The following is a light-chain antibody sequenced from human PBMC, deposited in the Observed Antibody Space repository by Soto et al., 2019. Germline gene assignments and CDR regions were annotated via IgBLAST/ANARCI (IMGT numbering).Light chain of an antibody. CDR2: GAS. Sequence: EIVLTQSPGTLSLSPGERATLSCRASQSVSSSYLAWYQQKPGQAPRLLIYGASSRATAIPDRFSGSGSGTDFTLTISRLEPEDCAVYYCQQYGSSPRTFGQGTKFEI. J-gene: IGKJ1*01. CDR1: QSVSSSY. CDR3: QQYGSSPRT. V-gene: IGKV3-20*01.